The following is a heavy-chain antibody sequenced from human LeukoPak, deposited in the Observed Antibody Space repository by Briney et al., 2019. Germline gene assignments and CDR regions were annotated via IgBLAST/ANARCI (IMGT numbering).Heavy chain of an antibody. D-gene: IGHD4-17*01. J-gene: IGHJ5*02. CDR2: INPNSGGT. Sequence: GASVKVSCKASGYTFTGYYMYWMRQAPGQGLEWMGWINPNSGGTNYVQKFQGRVTMTRDTSISTAYMELSRLRSDDTAVYYCARDISTMTHNWFDPWGQGTLVTVSS. CDR3: ARDISTMTHNWFDP. V-gene: IGHV1-2*02. CDR1: GYTFTGYY.